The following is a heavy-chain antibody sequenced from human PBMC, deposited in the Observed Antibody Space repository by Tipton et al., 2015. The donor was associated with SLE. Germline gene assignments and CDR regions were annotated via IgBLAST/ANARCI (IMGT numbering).Heavy chain of an antibody. CDR2: IYYSGST. J-gene: IGHJ3*02. Sequence: TLSLTCAVYGGSFSGYYWSWIRQPPGKGLEWIGYIYYSGSTNYNPSLKSRVTISVDTSKNQFSLKLSSVTAADTAVYYCARDLSSGAFDIWGQGTMVTVSS. D-gene: IGHD6-25*01. V-gene: IGHV4-59*01. CDR3: ARDLSSGAFDI. CDR1: GGSFSGYY.